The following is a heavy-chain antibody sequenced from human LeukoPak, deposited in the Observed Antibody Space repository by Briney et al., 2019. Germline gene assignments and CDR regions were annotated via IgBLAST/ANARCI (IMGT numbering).Heavy chain of an antibody. CDR1: GYTFTSYY. Sequence: ASVKVSCKASGYTFTSYYMHWVRQAPGQGLEWMGIINPSGGSTSYAQKFQGRVTITADESTSTAYMEMNSLRSEDTAVYYCAREESGSYYYWGQGTLVTVSS. V-gene: IGHV1-46*01. CDR3: AREESGSYYY. J-gene: IGHJ4*02. CDR2: INPSGGST. D-gene: IGHD1-26*01.